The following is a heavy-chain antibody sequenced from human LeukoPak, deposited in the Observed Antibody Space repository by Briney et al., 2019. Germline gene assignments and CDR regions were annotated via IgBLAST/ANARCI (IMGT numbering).Heavy chain of an antibody. Sequence: PGGSLRLSCAASGFTFSSYSMNWVRQAPGKGLEWVSSISSSSSYIYYADSVKGRFTMSRDNAKNSLYLQMNSLRAEDTAVYYCASNIVARLYAFDIWGQGTMVTVSS. V-gene: IGHV3-21*01. CDR3: ASNIVARLYAFDI. D-gene: IGHD5-12*01. CDR1: GFTFSSYS. CDR2: ISSSSSYI. J-gene: IGHJ3*02.